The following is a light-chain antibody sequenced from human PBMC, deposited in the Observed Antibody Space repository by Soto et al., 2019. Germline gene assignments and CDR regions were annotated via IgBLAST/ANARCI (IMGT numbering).Light chain of an antibody. CDR2: AAS. Sequence: DIQMTQSPSSLSASVGARVTITCRASQGISSYLAWYQQKPGKAPKLLIYAASTLQSGVPSRFSGSGSGTDFTLTISSLQPADFATYYCQQSYNTPWTFGQGTKVDIK. CDR1: QGISSY. V-gene: IGKV1-39*01. CDR3: QQSYNTPWT. J-gene: IGKJ1*01.